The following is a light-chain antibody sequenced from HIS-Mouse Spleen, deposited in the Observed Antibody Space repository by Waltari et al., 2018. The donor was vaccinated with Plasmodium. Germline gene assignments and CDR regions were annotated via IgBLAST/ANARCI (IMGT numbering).Light chain of an antibody. Sequence: DIQMTQSPSSLSASVGARLTITCQASQDIRNYLNWYQQKPGKAPKLLIYDASNLETGVPSRFSGSGSGTDFTFTISSLQPEDIATYYCQQYDNLPLTFGGGTKVEIK. CDR3: QQYDNLPLT. CDR1: QDIRNY. CDR2: DAS. J-gene: IGKJ4*01. V-gene: IGKV1-33*01.